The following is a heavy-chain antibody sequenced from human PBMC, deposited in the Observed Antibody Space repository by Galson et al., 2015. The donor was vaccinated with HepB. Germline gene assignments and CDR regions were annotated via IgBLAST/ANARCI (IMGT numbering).Heavy chain of an antibody. D-gene: IGHD2-2*02. V-gene: IGHV5-51*01. CDR2: IYPGDSDT. J-gene: IGHJ3*02. CDR1: GYSFTSYW. CDR3: ASRGYCSSTSCYTSGAFDI. Sequence: QSGAEVKKPGESLKISCKGSGYSFTSYWIGWVRQMPGEGLEWMGIIYPGDSDTRYSPSFQGQVTISADKSISTAYLQWSSLKASDTAMYYCASRGYCSSTSCYTSGAFDIWGQGTMVTVSS.